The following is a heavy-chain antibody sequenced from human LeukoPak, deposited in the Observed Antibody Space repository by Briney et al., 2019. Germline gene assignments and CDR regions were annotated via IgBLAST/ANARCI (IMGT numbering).Heavy chain of an antibody. D-gene: IGHD6-19*01. J-gene: IGHJ5*02. V-gene: IGHV3-30*02. CDR1: GFTLSSYG. CDR2: IRYDGSNK. Sequence: GGSLRLSCAASGFTLSSYGMHWVRQAPGKGLEWVAFIRYDGSNKYYADSVKGRFTISRDNSKNTLYLQMNSLRAEDTAVYYCAKEGPGYSSGWYVGEGSWFDPWGQGTLVTVSS. CDR3: AKEGPGYSSGWYVGEGSWFDP.